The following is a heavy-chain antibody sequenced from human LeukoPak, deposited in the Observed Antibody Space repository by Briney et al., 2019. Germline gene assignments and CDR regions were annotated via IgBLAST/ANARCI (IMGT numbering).Heavy chain of an antibody. D-gene: IGHD3-22*01. V-gene: IGHV4-34*01. CDR3: ARESEARGHYDSSGYYYV. CDR2: INYSGST. CDR1: VGSFSCYY. J-gene: IGHJ4*02. Sequence: SETLSLTCAVYVGSFSCYYWSLIPQPPGKGLEWIGEINYSGSTNYNPSLKSRVTIAVDTSKNQFSLKLSSVTAAGTAVYYCARESEARGHYDSSGYYYVWGQGTLVTVSS.